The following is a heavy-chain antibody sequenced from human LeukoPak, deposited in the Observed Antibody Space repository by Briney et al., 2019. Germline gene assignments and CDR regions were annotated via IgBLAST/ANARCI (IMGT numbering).Heavy chain of an antibody. CDR3: AKEYSSGWYRGPYFQH. CDR1: GFTFSSYG. J-gene: IGHJ1*01. D-gene: IGHD6-19*01. V-gene: IGHV3-30*18. Sequence: GGSLRLSCAASGFTFSSYGMHWVRQAPGKGLEWVAVISYDGSNKYYADSVKGRFTISRDNSKNTLYLQMNSLRAEDTAVYYCAKEYSSGWYRGPYFQHWGQGTLVTVSS. CDR2: ISYDGSNK.